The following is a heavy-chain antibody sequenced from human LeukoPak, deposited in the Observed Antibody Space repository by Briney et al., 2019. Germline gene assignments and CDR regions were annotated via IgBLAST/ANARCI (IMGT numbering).Heavy chain of an antibody. Sequence: SETLSLTCTVSGGSISSYYWSWIRQPPGKGLEWIGYIYYSGSTNYNPSLKSRVTISVDTSKNQFSLKLSSVTAADTAVYYCAREWELTGIDYWGQGTLVTVSS. J-gene: IGHJ4*02. CDR2: IYYSGST. CDR1: GGSISSYY. CDR3: AREWELTGIDY. V-gene: IGHV4-59*01. D-gene: IGHD1-26*01.